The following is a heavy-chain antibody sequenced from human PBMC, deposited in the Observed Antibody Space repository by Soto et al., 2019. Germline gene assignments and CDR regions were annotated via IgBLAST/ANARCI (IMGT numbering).Heavy chain of an antibody. D-gene: IGHD1-26*01. Sequence: ASVKVSCKASGGTFSSYAISWVRQAPGQGLEWMGGIIPIFGTANYAQKFQGRVTLTADESTSTAYMELSSLRSEDTAVYYCARGKGVGATMAMDYWGQGTLVTVSA. V-gene: IGHV1-69*13. J-gene: IGHJ4*02. CDR1: GGTFSSYA. CDR2: IIPIFGTA. CDR3: ARGKGVGATMAMDY.